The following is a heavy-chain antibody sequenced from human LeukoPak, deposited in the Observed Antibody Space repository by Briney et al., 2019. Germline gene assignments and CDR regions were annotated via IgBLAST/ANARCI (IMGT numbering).Heavy chain of an antibody. CDR2: IYYSGST. V-gene: IGHV4-59*01. D-gene: IGHD1-26*01. Sequence: PSETLPLTCTVSGGSISSYYWSWIRQPPGKGLEWIGYIYYSGSTNYNPSLKSRVTISVDTSKNQFSLKLSSVTAADTAVYYCARDRGSQPFIDYWGQGTLVTVSS. CDR3: ARDRGSQPFIDY. J-gene: IGHJ4*02. CDR1: GGSISSYY.